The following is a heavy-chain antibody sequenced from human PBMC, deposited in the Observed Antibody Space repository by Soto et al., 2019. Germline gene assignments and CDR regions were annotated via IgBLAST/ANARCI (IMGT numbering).Heavy chain of an antibody. CDR2: IYYSGST. CDR1: GDSIVGSY. V-gene: IGHV4-59*12. Sequence: SETLSLTCSVSGDSIVGSYWSWIRQSPGKGLEWIGFIYYSGSTEYNPSLKSRVTMSVDTSKNQFSLKLGSVTAADTAVYFCAKYRRTDAEGHTFDYWGQGALVTVSS. J-gene: IGHJ4*02. D-gene: IGHD2-2*01. CDR3: AKYRRTDAEGHTFDY.